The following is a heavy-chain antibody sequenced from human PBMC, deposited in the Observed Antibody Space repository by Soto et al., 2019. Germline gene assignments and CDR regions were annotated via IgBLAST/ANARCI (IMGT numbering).Heavy chain of an antibody. CDR1: GFTSSSYC. CDR2: ISHDGSNI. CDR3: SKDRGISILRGVISNYGMDV. Sequence: VQLVESWGGVVQPGRSLRISCASSGFTSSSYCMHRVSQDPGKGLGWVAGISHDGSNIYYADSGKGRFTIYRDNSKNTLYLQMKSLRAEDKAVYYCSKDRGISILRGVISNYGMDVWGQGTTVTVSS. D-gene: IGHD3-10*01. J-gene: IGHJ6*02. V-gene: IGHV3-30*18.